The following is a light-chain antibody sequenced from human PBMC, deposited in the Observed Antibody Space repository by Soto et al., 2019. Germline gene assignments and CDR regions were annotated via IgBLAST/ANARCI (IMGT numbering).Light chain of an antibody. CDR2: DVS. CDR1: TSDVGGYNY. Sequence: QSVLTQPASVSRSPGQSITLSCTGATSDVGGYNYVSWYQQHPGKAPKLLIYDVSNRPSGVSNRFSASKSGNTASLTISGLQAEHEADYYCSSYTSSGTYVFGTGTKVTVL. V-gene: IGLV2-14*01. CDR3: SSYTSSGTYV. J-gene: IGLJ1*01.